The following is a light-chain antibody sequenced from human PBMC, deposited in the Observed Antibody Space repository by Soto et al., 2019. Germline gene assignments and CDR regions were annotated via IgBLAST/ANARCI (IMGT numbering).Light chain of an antibody. J-gene: IGKJ1*01. CDR1: QSVISY. V-gene: IGKV3-11*01. CDR2: EAS. CDR3: QQRSDWPWT. Sequence: EIVLTQSPATLSLSPGERATLSCRASQSVISYLAWYQQKPGQAPRLLMYEASNRATGIPARFSGGGSGTDFTLTISSLEPEDFAVYYCQQRSDWPWTFGQGTKVDIK.